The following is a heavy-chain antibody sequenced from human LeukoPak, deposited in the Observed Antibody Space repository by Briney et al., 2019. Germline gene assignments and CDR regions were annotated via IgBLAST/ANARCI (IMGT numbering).Heavy chain of an antibody. D-gene: IGHD3-22*01. J-gene: IGHJ4*02. CDR3: ARTDYFDSSGYKYYFDY. V-gene: IGHV4-30-4*08. CDR2: IYYSGST. CDR1: GGSISSGDYY. Sequence: PSETLSLTCTVSGGSISSGDYYWSWIRQPPGKGLEWIGYIYYSGSTYYNPSLKSRVTISVDTSKNQFSLKLSSVTAADTAVYYCARTDYFDSSGYKYYFDYWGPGALVTVSS.